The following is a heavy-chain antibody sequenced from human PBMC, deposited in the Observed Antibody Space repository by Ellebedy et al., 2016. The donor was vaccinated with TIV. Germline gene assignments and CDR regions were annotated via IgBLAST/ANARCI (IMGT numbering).Heavy chain of an antibody. V-gene: IGHV3-20*03. J-gene: IGHJ6*02. CDR1: GFTFDDYG. Sequence: GGSLRLXXAASGFTFDDYGMSWVRQAPGKGLEWVSGINWNGGSTGYADSVKGRFTISRDNAKNSLYLQMNSLRAEDTAVYYCAREPPSSPLTHYGMDVWGQGTTVTVSS. CDR3: AREPPSSPLTHYGMDV. CDR2: INWNGGST.